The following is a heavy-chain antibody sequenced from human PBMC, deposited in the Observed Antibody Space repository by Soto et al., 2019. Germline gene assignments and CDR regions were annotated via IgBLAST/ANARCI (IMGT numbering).Heavy chain of an antibody. CDR3: ARGAGDY. V-gene: IGHV1-46*01. J-gene: IGHJ4*02. Sequence: QVQLVQSGAEVKKPGASVKVSCKASGYTFTSYYIHWVRQAPGQGLERMGIISPGGGSTTYAQKFQGRITMTRDTSTNTVYMELSSLRYDDTAVFYCARGAGDYWGQGTLVTVSS. CDR2: ISPGGGST. CDR1: GYTFTSYY.